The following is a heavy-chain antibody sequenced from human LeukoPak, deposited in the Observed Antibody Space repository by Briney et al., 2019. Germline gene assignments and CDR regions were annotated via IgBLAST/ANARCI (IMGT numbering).Heavy chain of an antibody. CDR1: GDSVSSNSAA. D-gene: IGHD1-26*01. CDR3: AREGVGATRYYYYYYGMDV. Sequence: SQTLSLICAISGDSVSSNSAAWNWIRQSPSRGLEWLGRTYYRSKWYNDYAVSVKSRITINPDTSKNQFSLQLNSVTPEDTAVYYCAREGVGATRYYYYYYGMDVWGQGTTVTVSS. CDR2: TYYRSKWYN. V-gene: IGHV6-1*01. J-gene: IGHJ6*02.